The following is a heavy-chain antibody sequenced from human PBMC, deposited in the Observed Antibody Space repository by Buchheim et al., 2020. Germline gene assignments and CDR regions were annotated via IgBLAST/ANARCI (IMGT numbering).Heavy chain of an antibody. D-gene: IGHD6-19*01. V-gene: IGHV3-23*04. J-gene: IGHJ4*02. CDR3: GKESLSRGWYTIEH. CDR2: INGDAT. Sequence: DVQLVESGGGLVQPEGSLRLSCAASGFSLTTYGMSWVRQAPGKGLEWVSAINGDATYYADCVKGRFTTSIDRSKNTVYLQVNSLRADDTAVYYCGKESLSRGWYTIEHWGQGTL. CDR1: GFSLTTYG.